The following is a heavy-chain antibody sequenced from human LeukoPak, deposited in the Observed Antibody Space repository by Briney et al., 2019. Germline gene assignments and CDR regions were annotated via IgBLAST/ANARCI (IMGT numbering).Heavy chain of an antibody. Sequence: QSGGSLRLSCAASGFTLSSYGMHWVRQAPGKGLEWVAFIRYDGSNKYYADSVKGRFTISRDNSKNTLYLQMNSLRAEDTAVYYCAKDFYGSGSYLGYWGQGTLVTVSS. CDR2: IRYDGSNK. CDR3: AKDFYGSGSYLGY. CDR1: GFTLSSYG. J-gene: IGHJ4*02. V-gene: IGHV3-30*02. D-gene: IGHD3-10*01.